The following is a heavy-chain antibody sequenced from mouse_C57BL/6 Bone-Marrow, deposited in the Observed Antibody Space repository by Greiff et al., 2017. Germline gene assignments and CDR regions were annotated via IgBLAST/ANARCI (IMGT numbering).Heavy chain of an antibody. CDR3: VRPGRLYWYFDV. Sequence: EVQLVESGGGLVQPKGSLKLSCAASGFSFNTYAMNWVRQAPGKGLEWVARIRSKSNNYATYYADSVKDRFTISRDDSESMLYLQMNNLKTEDTAMYYCVRPGRLYWYFDVWGTGTTVTVSS. J-gene: IGHJ1*03. CDR2: IRSKSNNYAT. D-gene: IGHD2-4*01. V-gene: IGHV10-1*01. CDR1: GFSFNTYA.